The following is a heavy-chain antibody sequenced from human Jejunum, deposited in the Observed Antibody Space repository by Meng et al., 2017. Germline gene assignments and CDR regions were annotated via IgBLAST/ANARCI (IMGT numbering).Heavy chain of an antibody. CDR2: IYPGDSAT. V-gene: IGHV5-51*01. CDR3: ARRHFDSSGYYFDY. Sequence: GESLKISCQGSGYNFASNSIGWVRQRPGKGLDWLGIIYPGDSATKYSPPFQGQVIMSVDKSINTAYLQWSSLKASDTAMYYCARRHFDSSGYYFDYWGQGTQVTVSS. J-gene: IGHJ4*02. CDR1: GYNFASNS. D-gene: IGHD3-22*01.